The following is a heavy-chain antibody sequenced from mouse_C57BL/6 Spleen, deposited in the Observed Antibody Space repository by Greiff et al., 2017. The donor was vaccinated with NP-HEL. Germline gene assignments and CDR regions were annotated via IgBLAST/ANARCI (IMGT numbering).Heavy chain of an antibody. CDR1: GYTFTSYW. Sequence: QLQQPGAELVKPGASVKLSCKASGYTFTSYWMQWVKQRPGQGLEWIGEIDPSDSYTNYNQKFKGKATLTVDTSSSTAYMQLSSLTSEDSAVYYCARGPYYYGSSYWYFDVWGTGTTVTVSS. CDR2: IDPSDSYT. J-gene: IGHJ1*03. D-gene: IGHD1-1*01. CDR3: ARGPYYYGSSYWYFDV. V-gene: IGHV1-50*01.